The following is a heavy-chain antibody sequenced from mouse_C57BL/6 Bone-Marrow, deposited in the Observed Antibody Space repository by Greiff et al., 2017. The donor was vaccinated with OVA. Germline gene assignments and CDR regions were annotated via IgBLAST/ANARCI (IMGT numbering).Heavy chain of an antibody. D-gene: IGHD1-1*01. Sequence: QVQLQQPGAELVKPGASVTLSCKASGYNFTSSWMHWVKQRPGQGLEWIGMIHPNSGSTNYTEKFKSKATLTVDKSSSTAYMQLSSLTSEDSAVYYCARGYYGSRRGPWFAYWGKGTLVTVSA. CDR1: GYNFTSSW. J-gene: IGHJ3*01. CDR3: ARGYYGSRRGPWFAY. V-gene: IGHV1-64*01. CDR2: IHPNSGST.